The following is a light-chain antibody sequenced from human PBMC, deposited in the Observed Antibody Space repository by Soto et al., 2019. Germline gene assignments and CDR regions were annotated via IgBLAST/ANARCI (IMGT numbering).Light chain of an antibody. V-gene: IGKV3-20*01. CDR3: QQGSYTLT. J-gene: IGKJ4*01. Sequence: EIVLTQSPGTLSLSPGERATLSCRASQRVSSSNLAWYQQKPGQAPRLLIYGASIRATGIPDRFSGSGSGTDFTLTINRLEPEDFATYYCQQGSYTLTFGGGTKLEMK. CDR2: GAS. CDR1: QRVSSSN.